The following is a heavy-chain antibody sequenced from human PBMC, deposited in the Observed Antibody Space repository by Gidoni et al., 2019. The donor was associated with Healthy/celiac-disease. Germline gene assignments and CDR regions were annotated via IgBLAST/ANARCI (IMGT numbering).Heavy chain of an antibody. CDR1: GFTFSSYW. Sequence: EVQLVESGGGLVQPGGSLRLSCAASGFTFSSYWMHWVRQAPGKGLVWVSRINIDGSSTSYADSVKGRFTISRDNAKNTLYLQMNSLRAEDTAVYYCARVRLAHNWFDPWGQGTLVTVSS. J-gene: IGHJ5*02. V-gene: IGHV3-74*01. CDR3: ARVRLAHNWFDP. CDR2: INIDGSST.